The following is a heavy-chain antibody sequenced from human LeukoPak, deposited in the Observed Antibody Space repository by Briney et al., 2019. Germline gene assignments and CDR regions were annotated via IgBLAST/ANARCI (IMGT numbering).Heavy chain of an antibody. CDR2: IYYSGGT. CDR3: ASSLNDYGDYVHY. D-gene: IGHD4-17*01. J-gene: IGHJ4*02. V-gene: IGHV4-59*08. CDR1: GGSISGYY. Sequence: SETLSLTCTVSGGSISGYYWGWIRQPPGEGLEWIGYIYYSGGTNYNPSLKSRVTISVDTSKNQFSLKLSSVTAADTAVYYCASSLNDYGDYVHYWGQGTLVTVSS.